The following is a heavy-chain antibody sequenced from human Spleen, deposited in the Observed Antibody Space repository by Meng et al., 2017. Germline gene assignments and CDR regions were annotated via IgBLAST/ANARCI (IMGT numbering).Heavy chain of an antibody. CDR2: IDPGSGGT. Sequence: QVPRVQSGAELKNPGASVKVSCKPSGSTFTAYWLHWVRLAPGQGLEWMGRIDPGSGGTQYPQNFQGRVLMTRDTSISTTYMELSGLRSDDTAVYYCVRDEDISAAGKLFGDYWGQGTLVTVSS. V-gene: IGHV1-2*06. J-gene: IGHJ4*02. D-gene: IGHD6-13*01. CDR1: GSTFTAYW. CDR3: VRDEDISAAGKLFGDY.